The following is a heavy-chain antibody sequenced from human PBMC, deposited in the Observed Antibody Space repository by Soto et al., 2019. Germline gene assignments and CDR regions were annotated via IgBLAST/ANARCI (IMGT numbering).Heavy chain of an antibody. CDR3: AMYQIGKGFTD. V-gene: IGHV1-8*01. J-gene: IGHJ4*02. CDR1: GSAFSGLD. Sequence: QVQLVQSGAEVKKPGASVKVSCKASGSAFSGLDINWVRQATGQGLEWVGWMNPSGDTGYAQQFQGRVSLTRDTSMNTAYMELSSLRSEDTAVYYCAMYQIGKGFTDWGQGTLVTVSS. D-gene: IGHD2-8*01. CDR2: MNPSGDT.